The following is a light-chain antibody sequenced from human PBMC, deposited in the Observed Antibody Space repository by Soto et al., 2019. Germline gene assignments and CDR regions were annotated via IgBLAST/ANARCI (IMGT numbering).Light chain of an antibody. J-gene: IGKJ1*01. CDR2: GAS. CDR3: QQYGSSPQWT. CDR1: QSVSSSY. V-gene: IGKV3-20*01. Sequence: EIVLTQSPGTLSLSPGERATLSCRASQSVSSSYLARYQQKPGQAPRLLIYGASSRATGIPDRFSGSGSGTDFTLTNSRLEPEDFAVYYCQQYGSSPQWTFGQGPKVEIK.